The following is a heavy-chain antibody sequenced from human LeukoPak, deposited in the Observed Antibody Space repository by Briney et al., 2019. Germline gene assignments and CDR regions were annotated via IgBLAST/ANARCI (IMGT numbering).Heavy chain of an antibody. Sequence: GASVKVSCKASGGTFSSYAISWVRQAPGQGLEWMGGIIPIFGTANYAQKFQGRVTITADESTSTAYMELSSLRSEDTAVYYCARGSWSGGSYEKGRRNYFDYWGQGTLVTVSS. CDR2: IIPIFGTA. CDR1: GGTFSSYA. D-gene: IGHD1-26*01. J-gene: IGHJ4*02. CDR3: ARGSWSGGSYEKGRRNYFDY. V-gene: IGHV1-69*13.